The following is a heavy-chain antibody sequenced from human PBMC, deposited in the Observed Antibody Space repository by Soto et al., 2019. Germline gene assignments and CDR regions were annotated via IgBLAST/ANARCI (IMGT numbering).Heavy chain of an antibody. CDR1: GFTFTNAW. D-gene: IGHD6-19*01. J-gene: IGHJ5*02. V-gene: IGHV3-15*01. Sequence: PVGSLRLSGAASGFTFTNAWMSWVRQARGKGLEWVGRIKSKTDGGTTDYAAPVKGRFTISREDSKNTLYLQMNSLKTEDTAVYYCTTGSSGWSQGGFDPWGQGTLVTVSS. CDR3: TTGSSGWSQGGFDP. CDR2: IKSKTDGGTT.